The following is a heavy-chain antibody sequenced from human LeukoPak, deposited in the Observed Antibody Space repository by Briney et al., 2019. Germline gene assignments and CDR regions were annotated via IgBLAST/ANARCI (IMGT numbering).Heavy chain of an antibody. CDR3: AKEETPYTSRSIDF. V-gene: IGHV3-30*18. J-gene: IGHJ4*02. CDR1: GFTFSTYG. Sequence: GGSLRLSCAASGFTFSTYGMHRVRQAPGKGLEWVAVISYDGRSKYYAGSVKGRFTISRDNSRNTLYLQMNSLRVEDTAVYYCAKEETPYTSRSIDFWGQGTLVTVSS. CDR2: ISYDGRSK. D-gene: IGHD6-13*01.